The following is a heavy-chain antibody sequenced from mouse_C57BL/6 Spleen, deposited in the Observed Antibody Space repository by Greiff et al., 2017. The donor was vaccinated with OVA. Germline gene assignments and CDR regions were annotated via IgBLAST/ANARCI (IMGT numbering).Heavy chain of an antibody. CDR3: TRPRDVEGVDY. J-gene: IGHJ2*01. V-gene: IGHV1-15*01. CDR1: GYTFTDYE. CDR2: IDPETGGT. Sequence: QVQLKQSGAELVRPGASVTLSCKASGYTFTDYEMHWVKQTPVHGLEWIGAIDPETGGTAYNQKFKGKAILTADKSSSTAYMELRSLTSEDSAVYYCTRPRDVEGVDYWGQGTTLTVSS. D-gene: IGHD3-3*01.